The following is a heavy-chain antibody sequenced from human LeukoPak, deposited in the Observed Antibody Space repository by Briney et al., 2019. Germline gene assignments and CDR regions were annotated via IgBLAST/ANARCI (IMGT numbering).Heavy chain of an antibody. CDR1: GFTVSSNY. CDR3: ASHAIYCSSTGCRFPYNWFDP. CDR2: IYSGGST. V-gene: IGHV3-66*04. D-gene: IGHD2-2*01. Sequence: GGSLRLSCAASGFTVSSNYMSWVRQAPGKGLEWVSVIYSGGSTYYADSVKGRFTISRDNSKNTLYLQMNSLRAEDTAVYYCASHAIYCSSTGCRFPYNWFDPWGQGTLVTVSS. J-gene: IGHJ5*02.